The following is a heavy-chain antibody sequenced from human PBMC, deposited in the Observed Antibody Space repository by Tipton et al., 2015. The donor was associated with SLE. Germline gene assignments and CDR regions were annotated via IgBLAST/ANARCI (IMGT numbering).Heavy chain of an antibody. CDR3: ARGPFQRWPPGAY. Sequence: TLSLTCSVSGVSISRGSYFWTWIRPPPGQGLEWIGEIADTGSPNYNPSLKSRVTISLDTSKSQFSLILNSLTAADTAVYYCARGPFQRWPPGAYWGQGTLVTVSS. CDR1: GVSISRGSYF. D-gene: IGHD6-19*01. J-gene: IGHJ4*02. V-gene: IGHV4-39*07. CDR2: IADTGSP.